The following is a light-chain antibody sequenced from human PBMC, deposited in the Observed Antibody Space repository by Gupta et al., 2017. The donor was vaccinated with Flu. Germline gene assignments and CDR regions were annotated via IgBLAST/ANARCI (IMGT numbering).Light chain of an antibody. CDR2: WAS. CDR3: QQYYSTPRT. V-gene: IGKV4-1*01. J-gene: IGKJ1*01. CDR1: QSILYSSNNKNY. Sequence: DIVITQSPDPLAWSLGERATINCKSSQSILYSSNNKNYLAWYQQKPGQPPKPLIYWASSRESGVPDRFSGSGSGTDFTLTITSLQAEDVAIYYCQQYYSTPRTFGQGTKVEIK.